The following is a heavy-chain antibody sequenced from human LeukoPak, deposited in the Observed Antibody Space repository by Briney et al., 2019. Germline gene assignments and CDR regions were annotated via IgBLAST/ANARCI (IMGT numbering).Heavy chain of an antibody. V-gene: IGHV3-23*01. D-gene: IGHD3-10*01. CDR2: ISGSGRNT. J-gene: IGHJ4*02. Sequence: GGSLRLSCVVSGFTFSTYAMSWVRQAPGKGLEWVAFISGSGRNTYYADSVKGRFTISRDNFRNTLSLQMNSLRPDDTAIYYCAKHEGVVLSTSFDFGHWGQGTLVAVSS. CDR1: GFTFSTYA. CDR3: AKHEGVVLSTSFDFGH.